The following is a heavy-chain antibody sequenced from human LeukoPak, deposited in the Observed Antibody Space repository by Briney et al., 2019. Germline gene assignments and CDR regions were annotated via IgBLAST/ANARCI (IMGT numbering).Heavy chain of an antibody. V-gene: IGHV4-30-4*08. CDR1: GDSISSYY. J-gene: IGHJ4*02. Sequence: PSETLSLTCTVSGDSISSYYWSWIRQPPGKGLEWIGYIYYSGSTYYNPSLKSRVTISVDTSKNQFSLKLSSVTAADTAVYYCARANSSGYEYYFDYWGQGTLVTVSS. D-gene: IGHD3-22*01. CDR2: IYYSGST. CDR3: ARANSSGYEYYFDY.